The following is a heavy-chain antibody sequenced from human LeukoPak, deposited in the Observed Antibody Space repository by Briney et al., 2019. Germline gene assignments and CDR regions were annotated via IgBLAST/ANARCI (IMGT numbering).Heavy chain of an antibody. Sequence: GGSLRLSCAASGFTFSSYAMSWVRQAPGKGLEWVSAISGSGGSTYYADSVKGRFTISRDNSKNTLYPQMNSLRAEDTAAYYCAKVRATGTTFFHAFDIWGQGTMVTVSS. CDR1: GFTFSSYA. CDR3: AKVRATGTTFFHAFDI. CDR2: ISGSGGST. J-gene: IGHJ3*02. V-gene: IGHV3-23*01. D-gene: IGHD1-1*01.